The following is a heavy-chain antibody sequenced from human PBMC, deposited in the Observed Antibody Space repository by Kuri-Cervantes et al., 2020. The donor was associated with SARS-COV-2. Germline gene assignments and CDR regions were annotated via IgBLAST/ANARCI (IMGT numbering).Heavy chain of an antibody. D-gene: IGHD3-22*01. J-gene: IGHJ4*02. Sequence: GESLKISCAASGFTFSSYSMNWVRQAPGKGLEWVSYISSSSSTIYYADSVKGRFTISRDSAKNSLYLQMNSLRDEDTAVYYCARDGGGYYDSSGYYGQLGFDYWGQGALVTVSS. CDR1: GFTFSSYS. CDR2: ISSSSSTI. CDR3: ARDGGGYYDSSGYYGQLGFDY. V-gene: IGHV3-48*02.